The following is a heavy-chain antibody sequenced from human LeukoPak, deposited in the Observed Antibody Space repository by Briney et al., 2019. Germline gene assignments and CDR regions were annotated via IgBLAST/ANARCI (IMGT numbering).Heavy chain of an antibody. V-gene: IGHV3-23*01. D-gene: IGHD1-14*01. Sequence: PGGSLRLPCAASGFTFSSYAMSWVRQAPGKGLEWVSAISGSGGSTYYADSVKGRFTISRDNSKNTLYLQMNSLRAEDTAVYYCAKRLYTGYYYYMDVWGKGTTVTVSS. CDR1: GFTFSSYA. CDR3: AKRLYTGYYYYMDV. J-gene: IGHJ6*03. CDR2: ISGSGGST.